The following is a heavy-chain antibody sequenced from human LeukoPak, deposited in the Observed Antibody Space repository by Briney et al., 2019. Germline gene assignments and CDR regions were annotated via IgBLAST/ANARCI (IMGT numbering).Heavy chain of an antibody. Sequence: SETLSLTCTVSGYSISSGYYWGWIRQPPGKGLELIGRIYTSESTNYNPSLKSRVTISVDTSKNQFSLKLSSVTAADTAVYYCARVGLNYYGAFDIWGQGTMVTVSS. CDR2: IYTSEST. V-gene: IGHV4-38-2*02. CDR3: ARVGLNYYGAFDI. J-gene: IGHJ3*02. D-gene: IGHD3-10*01. CDR1: GYSISSGYY.